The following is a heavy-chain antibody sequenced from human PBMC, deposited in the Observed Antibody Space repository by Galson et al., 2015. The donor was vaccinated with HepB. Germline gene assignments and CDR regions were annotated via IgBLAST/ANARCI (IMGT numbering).Heavy chain of an antibody. CDR2: ISYDGSNK. Sequence: FLRLSCAASGFTFSSYAMHWVRQAPGKGLEWVAVISYDGSNKYYADSVKGRFTISRDNSKNTLYLQMNSLRAEDTAVYYCARDDGGITIFGVVTHAFDIWGQGTMVAVSS. CDR1: GFTFSSYA. V-gene: IGHV3-30-3*01. J-gene: IGHJ3*02. CDR3: ARDDGGITIFGVVTHAFDI. D-gene: IGHD3-3*01.